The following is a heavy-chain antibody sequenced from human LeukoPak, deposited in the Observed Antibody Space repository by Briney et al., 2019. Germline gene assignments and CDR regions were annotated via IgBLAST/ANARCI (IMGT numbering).Heavy chain of an antibody. CDR1: GFTFTGYY. D-gene: IGHD3-22*01. Sequence: ASVKVSCKASGFTFTGYYMHWVRQAPGQGLEWMGWINPNSGGTNYAQKFQGRVTMTRDTSISTAYMELSRLRSDDTAVYYCARDYDSSGYYYNYWGQGTLVTVSS. CDR2: INPNSGGT. J-gene: IGHJ4*02. V-gene: IGHV1-2*02. CDR3: ARDYDSSGYYYNY.